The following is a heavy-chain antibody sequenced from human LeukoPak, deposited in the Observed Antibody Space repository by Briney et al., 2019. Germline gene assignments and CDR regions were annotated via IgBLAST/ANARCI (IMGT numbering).Heavy chain of an antibody. D-gene: IGHD3-16*01. CDR1: GGSFSSYY. CDR2: MYYSGSP. Sequence: SETLSLTCTVSGGSFSSYYWSWIRQPPGKGLEWIGYMYYSGSPTYNPSLKSRVTISIDTSEKQFSLKLRSVTAADTAVYYCARVGGGIYYYYYMDVWGKGTTVTVSS. CDR3: ARVGGGIYYYYYMDV. J-gene: IGHJ6*03. V-gene: IGHV4-59*01.